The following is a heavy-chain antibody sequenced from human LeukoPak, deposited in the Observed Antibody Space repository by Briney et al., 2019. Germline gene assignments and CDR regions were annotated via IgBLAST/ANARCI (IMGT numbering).Heavy chain of an antibody. Sequence: GGSLRLSCAASGFTFSSYWMSWVRQAPGKGLEWVANIKEDGSEKYYMDSVKGRFTISRDNAKNSLYLQMNSLRAEDTAVYYCASVNLVPAAISFALMAWGQGTLVTVSS. D-gene: IGHD2-2*01. J-gene: IGHJ5*02. CDR3: ASVNLVPAAISFALMA. CDR2: IKEDGSEK. V-gene: IGHV3-7*02. CDR1: GFTFSSYW.